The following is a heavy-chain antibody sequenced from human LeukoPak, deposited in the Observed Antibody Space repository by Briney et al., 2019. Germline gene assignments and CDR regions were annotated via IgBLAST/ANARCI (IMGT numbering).Heavy chain of an antibody. V-gene: IGHV1-8*02. Sequence: ASVKVSCKASGYTFTSYGINWVRQATGQGLEWMGWMNPNSGNTGYAQKFQGRVTMTRNTSISTAYMELSSLRSEDTAVYYCARGPFVAAAGSIDYWGQGTLVTVSS. CDR3: ARGPFVAAAGSIDY. CDR2: MNPNSGNT. D-gene: IGHD6-13*01. CDR1: GYTFTSYG. J-gene: IGHJ4*02.